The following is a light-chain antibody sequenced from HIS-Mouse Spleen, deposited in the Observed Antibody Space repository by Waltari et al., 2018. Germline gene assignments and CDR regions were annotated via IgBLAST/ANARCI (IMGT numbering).Light chain of an antibody. J-gene: IGLJ2*01. CDR2: EDS. Sequence: SYELTQPPSVSVSPGQTARITCSGDALPTKYAYWYQQKSGQAPVLVIFEDSKRPSGIPGRFSGSSSGTMATLTISGAQVEDEADYYCYSTDSSGNHRVLGGGTKLTVL. CDR1: ALPTKY. CDR3: YSTDSSGNHRV. V-gene: IGLV3-10*01.